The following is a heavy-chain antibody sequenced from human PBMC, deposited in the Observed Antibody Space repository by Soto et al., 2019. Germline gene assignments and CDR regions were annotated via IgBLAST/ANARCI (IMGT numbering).Heavy chain of an antibody. D-gene: IGHD1-26*01. J-gene: IGHJ6*02. CDR2: INPNSGGT. CDR3: ARSPPHCGSIRPELPGTLYYGMDV. CDR1: GYTFTGYY. Sequence: ASVKVSCKASGYTFTGYYMHWVRQAPGQGLEWMGWINPNSGGTNYAQKFQGWVTMTRDTSISTAYMELSRLRSDDTAVYYCARSPPHCGSIRPELPGTLYYGMDVWGQGTTVTV. V-gene: IGHV1-2*04.